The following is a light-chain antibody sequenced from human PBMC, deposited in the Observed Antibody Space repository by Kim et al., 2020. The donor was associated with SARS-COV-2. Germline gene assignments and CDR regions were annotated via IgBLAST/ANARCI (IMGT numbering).Light chain of an antibody. CDR2: EVS. CDR3: CSYAGSSTYV. V-gene: IGLV2-23*02. J-gene: IGLJ1*01. Sequence: GQSITISCTGTSSDVGSYNLVTWYQQHPGKAPKLMIYEVSKRPSGVSNRFSGSKSGNTASLTISGLQAEDEADYYCCSYAGSSTYVFGTGTKVTVL. CDR1: SSDVGSYNL.